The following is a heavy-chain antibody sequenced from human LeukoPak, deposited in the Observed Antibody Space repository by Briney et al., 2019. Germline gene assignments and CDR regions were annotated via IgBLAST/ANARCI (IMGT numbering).Heavy chain of an antibody. V-gene: IGHV4-61*02. CDR2: IYTSGST. CDR1: GASITSSSYY. Sequence: SETLSLTCTVSGASITSSSYYWSWIRQPAGKGLEWIGRIYTSGSTNYNPSLKSRVTMSVDTSKNQFSLKLSSVTAADTAVYYCARGIGSSWYYYYYYMDVWGKGTTVTISS. J-gene: IGHJ6*03. D-gene: IGHD6-13*01. CDR3: ARGIGSSWYYYYYYMDV.